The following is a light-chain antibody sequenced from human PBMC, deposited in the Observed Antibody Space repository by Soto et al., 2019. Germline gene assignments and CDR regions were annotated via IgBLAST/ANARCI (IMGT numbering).Light chain of an antibody. V-gene: IGKV3-20*01. CDR2: GTS. J-gene: IGKJ4*01. CDR3: QHYGSTPLT. Sequence: EIELTQSPDTLSLYPGERATVFCRASQTVSSSYLAWYQQKPGQAPRLLMYGTSKRATGIPDRFSGSGSGTEFTLTISRLEAEDFAVFYCQHYGSTPLTFGGGTKVAI. CDR1: QTVSSSY.